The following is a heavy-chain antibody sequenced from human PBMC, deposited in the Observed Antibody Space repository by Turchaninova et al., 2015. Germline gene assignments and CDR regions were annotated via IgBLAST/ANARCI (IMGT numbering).Heavy chain of an antibody. CDR3: AASVTQPYYYYGMDV. J-gene: IGHJ6*02. CDR2: ISDYKGNT. CDR1: GYTFTSYG. D-gene: IGHD4-11*01. Sequence: APLVPSGAEEKKAGASGKVHCKASGYTFTSYGMRWGRRAAGQGLEWMGWISDYKGNTNYAQKRQGRVTMTTDTSTSTAYMELRSLRADDTAVYYWAASVTQPYYYYGMDVWGQGTTVTVSS. V-gene: IGHV1-18*04.